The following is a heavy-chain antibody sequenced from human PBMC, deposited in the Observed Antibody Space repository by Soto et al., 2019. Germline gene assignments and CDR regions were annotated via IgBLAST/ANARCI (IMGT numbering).Heavy chain of an antibody. J-gene: IGHJ1*01. CDR2: IKRDGSAK. CDR3: ARPAEVSGDVFQH. V-gene: IGHV3-7*01. CDR1: GFTFSRYQ. D-gene: IGHD4-17*01. Sequence: PGGSLRLSCAASGFTFSRYQMHWVRLAPGKGLEWLANIKRDGSAKDYVDSVKGRFTISRDNAENSLYLQMNSLRAEDTAVYYCARPAEVSGDVFQHWGQGTLVTVSS.